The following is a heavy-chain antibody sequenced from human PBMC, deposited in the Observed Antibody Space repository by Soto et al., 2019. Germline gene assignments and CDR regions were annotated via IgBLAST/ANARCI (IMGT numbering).Heavy chain of an antibody. CDR2: ITWDSDKI. Sequence: EVQLVASGGGFVQPGGSLRLSCTASGFIFNDHAMHWIRQAPGKGLEWVSGITWDSDKIGYAGSVKGRFIISRDNAKKSLYLQMNSLRAEDTAMSYCGKDRGNSSLSYFEYWGQGTRVTVST. J-gene: IGHJ4*02. CDR1: GFIFNDHA. D-gene: IGHD4-4*01. CDR3: GKDRGNSSLSYFEY. V-gene: IGHV3-9*01.